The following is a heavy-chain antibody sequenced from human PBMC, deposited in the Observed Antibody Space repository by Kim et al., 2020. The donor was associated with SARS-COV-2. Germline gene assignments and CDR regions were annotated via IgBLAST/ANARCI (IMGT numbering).Heavy chain of an antibody. V-gene: IGHV3-33*05. J-gene: IGHJ4*02. Sequence: GSLRLSCAASGFTFSSYGMHWVRQAPGKGLEWVAVISYDGSNKYYADSVKGRFTISRDNSKNTLYLQMNSLRAEDTAVYYCARDLVMTTVTGLLDYWGQGTLVTVSS. D-gene: IGHD4-17*01. CDR1: GFTFSSYG. CDR3: ARDLVMTTVTGLLDY. CDR2: ISYDGSNK.